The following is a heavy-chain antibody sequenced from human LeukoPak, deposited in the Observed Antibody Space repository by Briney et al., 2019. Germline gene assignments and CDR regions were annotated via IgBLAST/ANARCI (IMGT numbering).Heavy chain of an antibody. V-gene: IGHV4-4*07. CDR3: ARPGWELFPSYPDAFDI. CDR2: IDSSGST. Sequence: PSETLSLTCTVSGNSISNYYWSWIRQPAGKGLEWIGRIDSSGSTNYNPSLRSRATLSVDTSKNQFSLKLTSVTAADTAVYYCARPGWELFPSYPDAFDIWGQGTMVTVSS. CDR1: GNSISNYY. D-gene: IGHD1-26*01. J-gene: IGHJ3*02.